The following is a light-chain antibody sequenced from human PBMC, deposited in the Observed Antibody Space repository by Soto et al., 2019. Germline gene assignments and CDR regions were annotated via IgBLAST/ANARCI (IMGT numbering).Light chain of an antibody. J-gene: IGKJ3*01. V-gene: IGKV1-13*02. CDR1: QGISSA. CDR3: QQLRT. Sequence: ALQLTQSPSSLSASVGDRVTITCRASQGISSALAWYQQKPGKAPKLLIYDASSLESGVPSRFSGSGSGTDFTLTISSLQPEDFATYYCQQLRTFGPGTKVDIK. CDR2: DAS.